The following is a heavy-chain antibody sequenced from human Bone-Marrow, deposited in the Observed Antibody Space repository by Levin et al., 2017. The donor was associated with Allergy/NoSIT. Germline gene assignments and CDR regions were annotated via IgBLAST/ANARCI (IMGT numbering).Heavy chain of an antibody. CDR1: GFTFSSYH. CDR3: ARDGRFGYDMDV. Sequence: GGSLRLSCAASGFTFSSYHMDWVRQAPGKGLEWVSYISGDTYTIYYADSVKGRFTISRDNAKNSLYLQMNSLRDEDTAVYYCARDGRFGYDMDVWGQGTTVTVSS. J-gene: IGHJ6*02. V-gene: IGHV3-48*02. CDR2: ISGDTYTI. D-gene: IGHD3-16*01.